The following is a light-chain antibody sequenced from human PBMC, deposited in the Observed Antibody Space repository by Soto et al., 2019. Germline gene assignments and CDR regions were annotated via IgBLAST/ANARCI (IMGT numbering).Light chain of an antibody. CDR1: QSVSSN. J-gene: IGKJ1*01. Sequence: DIVMTQSPATLSVSPGERATLSCRASQSVSSNLAWYQQKPGQSPRLLIYGASTRATGVPARFSGSGSGTEFTLTIRRLQSEDFAVYYCQQYNNWPWTFGQGTKVEIK. CDR3: QQYNNWPWT. V-gene: IGKV3-15*01. CDR2: GAS.